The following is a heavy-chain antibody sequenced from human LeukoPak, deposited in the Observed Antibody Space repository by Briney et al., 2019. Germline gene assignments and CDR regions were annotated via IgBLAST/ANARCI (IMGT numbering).Heavy chain of an antibody. D-gene: IGHD4-23*01. V-gene: IGHV4-30-2*01. CDR3: ARGLLKGRRGVVTPRFDY. Sequence: SETLSLTCAVSGGSISSGGYSWSWIRQPPGKGLEWIGYIYHSGSTYYNPSLKSRVTISVDTSKNQFSLKLSSVTAADTAVYYCARGLLKGRRGVVTPRFDYWGQGTLVTVSS. CDR1: GGSISSGGYS. CDR2: IYHSGST. J-gene: IGHJ4*02.